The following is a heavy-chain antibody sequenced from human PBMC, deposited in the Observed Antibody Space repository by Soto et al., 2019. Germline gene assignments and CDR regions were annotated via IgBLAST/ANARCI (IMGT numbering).Heavy chain of an antibody. J-gene: IGHJ6*02. V-gene: IGHV1-69*13. CDR1: GVTFSSYA. CDR2: IIPIFGTA. Sequence: ASVKVSCKASGVTFSSYAISWVRQSPGQGLEWMGGIIPIFGTANYAQKFQGRVTITADESTSTAYMELSSLRSEDTAVYYCARDRTAVAGTDNYYYGMDVWGQGTTVTVSS. CDR3: ARDRTAVAGTDNYYYGMDV. D-gene: IGHD6-19*01.